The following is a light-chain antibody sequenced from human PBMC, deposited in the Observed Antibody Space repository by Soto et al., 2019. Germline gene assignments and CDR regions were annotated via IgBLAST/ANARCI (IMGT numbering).Light chain of an antibody. CDR2: DNN. J-gene: IGLJ2*01. CDR3: VAWDTSLTTTVL. V-gene: IGLV1-51*01. CDR1: SSNSENNF. Sequence: QSVLTQPPSVSAAPGQKVIISCSGSSSNSENNFVSWYQQLPGTAPKLLIFDNNKRPSGIPDRFSGSKSGTSATLGITGLQTGDEDDYYCVAWDTSLTTTVLFGGGTKLTVL.